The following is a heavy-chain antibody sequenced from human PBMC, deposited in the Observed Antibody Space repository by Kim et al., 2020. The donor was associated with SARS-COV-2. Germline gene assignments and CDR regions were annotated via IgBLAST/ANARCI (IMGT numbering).Heavy chain of an antibody. CDR2: IYHSGTT. J-gene: IGHJ5*02. D-gene: IGHD3-9*01. CDR1: GGSISSSNW. CDR3: AGLNHDILTGDYISMWFDP. V-gene: IGHV4-4*02. Sequence: SETLSLTCAVSGGSISSSNWWSWVRQPPGKGLGWIGDIYHSGTTNYNPSIKSRVTISVDKSKNQFSLKRCSVTAAATAVYYCAGLNHDILTGDYISMWFDPWGQGTLVTVSS.